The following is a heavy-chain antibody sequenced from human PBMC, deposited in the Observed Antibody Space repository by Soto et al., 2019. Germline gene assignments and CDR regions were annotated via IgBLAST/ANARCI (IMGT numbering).Heavy chain of an antibody. D-gene: IGHD4-17*01. V-gene: IGHV3-9*01. Sequence: EVQLVESGGGLVQPGRSLRLSCAASGFTFDDYAMHWVRQAPGKGLEWVSGISWNSGSIGYADSVKGRFTISSDNAKNSLYMQMNSLRAEDTALYYCAKDNDDYGAKSYYYYMDVWGKGTTVTVSS. J-gene: IGHJ6*03. CDR1: GFTFDDYA. CDR2: ISWNSGSI. CDR3: AKDNDDYGAKSYYYYMDV.